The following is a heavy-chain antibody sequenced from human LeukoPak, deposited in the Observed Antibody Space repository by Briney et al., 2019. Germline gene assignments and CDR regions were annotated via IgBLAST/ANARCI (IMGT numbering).Heavy chain of an antibody. J-gene: IGHJ4*02. V-gene: IGHV3-53*01. CDR3: AKTLPTFYGSGSYYKNPIDY. D-gene: IGHD3-10*01. CDR1: GFTVSSNY. Sequence: GGSLRLSCAASGFTVSSNYMSWVRQAPGKGLEWVSVIYSGGSTYYADSVKGRFTISRDNSKNTLYMLMNSLRAEDTAVYYCAKTLPTFYGSGSYYKNPIDYWGQGTLVTVSS. CDR2: IYSGGST.